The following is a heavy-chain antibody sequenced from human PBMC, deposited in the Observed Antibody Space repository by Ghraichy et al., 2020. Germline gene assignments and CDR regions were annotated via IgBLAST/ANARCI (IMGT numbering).Heavy chain of an antibody. V-gene: IGHV4-39*01. D-gene: IGHD6-6*01. CDR1: GGSISSSSYY. CDR3: ARHGSSSFSDY. Sequence: SETLSLTCTVSGGSISSSSYYWGWIRQPPGKGLEWIGSIYYSGSTYYNPSLKSRVTISVDTSKNQFSLKLSSVTAADTAVYYCARHGSSSFSDYWGQGTLVTVSS. CDR2: IYYSGST. J-gene: IGHJ4*02.